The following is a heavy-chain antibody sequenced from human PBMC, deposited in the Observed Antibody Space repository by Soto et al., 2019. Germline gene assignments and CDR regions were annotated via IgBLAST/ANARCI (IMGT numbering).Heavy chain of an antibody. CDR3: ESAGVLVVPTATVGTFDI. V-gene: IGHV1-18*01. J-gene: IGHJ3*02. CDR1: GYRFTHYG. CDR2: ISAYSGDT. D-gene: IGHD2-2*01. Sequence: QVQLVQSGAEVKKPGASVKVSCKASGYRFTHYGISGVRQAPGQGLEWIGRISAYSGDTNYAQKFQGRVSMTTYTSTSTAYMELRSLRSDDTAVYYCESAGVLVVPTATVGTFDICGQWTMVTVSS.